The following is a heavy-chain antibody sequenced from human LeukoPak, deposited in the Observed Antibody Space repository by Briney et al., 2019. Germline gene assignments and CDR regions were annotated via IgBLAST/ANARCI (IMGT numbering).Heavy chain of an antibody. J-gene: IGHJ5*02. D-gene: IGHD5-24*01. V-gene: IGHV4-59*10. CDR2: IYTSGST. CDR1: GGSFSGYY. Sequence: PSETLSLTCAVYGGSFSGYYWSWIRQPAGKGLEWIGRIYTSGSTNYNPSLKSRVTISVDTSKNQFSLKLSSVTAADTAVYYCARVLSVMADWFDPWGQGTLVTVSS. CDR3: ARVLSVMADWFDP.